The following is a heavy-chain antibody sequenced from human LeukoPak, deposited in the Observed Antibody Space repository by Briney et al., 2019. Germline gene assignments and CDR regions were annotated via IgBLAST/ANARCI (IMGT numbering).Heavy chain of an antibody. CDR1: GFSFSSYG. CDR3: ARSQSGYLQFYYYAMGV. Sequence: GGSLRLSCAASGFSFSSYGMNWVRQAPGRGLEWVSSITSISTYIHYADSVKRRFTISRDNARNLLFLEMHSLRAEDTAMYYCARSQSGYLQFYYYAMGVWGQGTTVTVSS. V-gene: IGHV3-21*01. D-gene: IGHD3-3*01. CDR2: ITSISTYI. J-gene: IGHJ6*02.